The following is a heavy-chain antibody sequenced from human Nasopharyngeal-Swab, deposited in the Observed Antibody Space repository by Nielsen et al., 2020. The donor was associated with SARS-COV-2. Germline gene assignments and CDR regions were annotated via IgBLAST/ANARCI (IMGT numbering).Heavy chain of an antibody. D-gene: IGHD1-1*01. CDR1: GFTFAEHA. V-gene: IGHV3-49*04. CDR2: SRGRVNGGTT. Sequence: SLTISCTASGFTFAEHAMNWVRHAPGTGLDWVGVSRGRVNGGTTEYAASVRGRFAISRDDSKNIVFLQMNNLKTEDTGVYYCIRGGDWDDHNYHYYYHMDVWGKGTTVTVSS. CDR3: IRGGDWDDHNYHYYYHMDV. J-gene: IGHJ6*03.